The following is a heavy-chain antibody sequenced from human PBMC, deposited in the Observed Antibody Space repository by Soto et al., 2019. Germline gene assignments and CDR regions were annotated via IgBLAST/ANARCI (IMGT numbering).Heavy chain of an antibody. CDR1: CGSISSYC. D-gene: IGHD5-12*01. V-gene: IGHV4-59*08. J-gene: IGHJ5*01. CDR2: IYYSGST. Sequence: SETLSLTCTVSCGSISSYCWSCIRQPPGKGLEWILYIYYSGSTNYNPSLKSRVTISVDTSKNQFSLQLSSVTAADTAVYYCARVPESSGHEMANWFDSWDQGALVTVSS. CDR3: ARVPESSGHEMANWFDS.